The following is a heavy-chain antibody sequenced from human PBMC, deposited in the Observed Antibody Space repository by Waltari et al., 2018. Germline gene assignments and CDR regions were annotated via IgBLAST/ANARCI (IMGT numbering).Heavy chain of an antibody. D-gene: IGHD2-8*02. Sequence: QVQLQQWGAGLLQPSETLSLTCAVYGGSFSGYYWGWIRQPPGKGLEWIGEINHSGNTNHNPSLRSRVTMLVDTSKSQFSLELISVAAADTAVYYCVRLEDCTGPGGNCYSGDSFAMDVWGQGTTVTVSS. CDR1: GGSFSGYY. V-gene: IGHV4-34*02. J-gene: IGHJ6*02. CDR3: VRLEDCTGPGGNCYSGDSFAMDV. CDR2: INHSGNT.